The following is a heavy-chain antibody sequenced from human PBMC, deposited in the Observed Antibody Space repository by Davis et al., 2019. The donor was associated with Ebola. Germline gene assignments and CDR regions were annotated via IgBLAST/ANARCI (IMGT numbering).Heavy chain of an antibody. Sequence: GESLKISCAASGFTFSSYSMNWVRQAPGKGLEWVSYISSSSSTIYYADSVKGRFTISRDNAKNSLYLQMNSLRDEDTAVYYCARPDDDYGDYGDSNWGQGTLVTVSS. CDR3: ARPDDDYGDYGDSN. V-gene: IGHV3-48*02. CDR1: GFTFSSYS. J-gene: IGHJ4*02. CDR2: ISSSSSTI. D-gene: IGHD4-17*01.